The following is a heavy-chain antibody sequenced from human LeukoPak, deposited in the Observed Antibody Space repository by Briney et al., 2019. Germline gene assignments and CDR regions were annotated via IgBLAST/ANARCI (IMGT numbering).Heavy chain of an antibody. V-gene: IGHV4-39*01. Sequence: NPSETLSLTCTVSGGSVSSSSYYWGWFRQPPGKGLEWIGSIYYSGSTYYNPSLKSRVTISVDTSKNQFSLNLSSVTAADTAVYYCARQDYASGSYYPTTFDSWGQGMLFTVSS. CDR3: ARQDYASGSYYPTTFDS. D-gene: IGHD3-10*01. J-gene: IGHJ4*02. CDR1: GGSVSSSSYY. CDR2: IYYSGST.